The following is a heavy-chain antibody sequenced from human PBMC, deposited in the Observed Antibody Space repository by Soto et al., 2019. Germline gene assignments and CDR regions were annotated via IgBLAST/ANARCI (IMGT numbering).Heavy chain of an antibody. CDR3: ARDAPITMVRARVFDY. V-gene: IGHV4-31*03. CDR2: IYYSGST. D-gene: IGHD3-10*01. CDR1: GGSISRGGYY. Sequence: PSEALSVTCTVSGGSISRGGYYWSWIRQHPGKGLEWIGYIYYSGSTYYNPSLKSRVTISVDTSKNQFSLKLSSVTAADTAVYYCARDAPITMVRARVFDYWGQGTLVTVSS. J-gene: IGHJ4*02.